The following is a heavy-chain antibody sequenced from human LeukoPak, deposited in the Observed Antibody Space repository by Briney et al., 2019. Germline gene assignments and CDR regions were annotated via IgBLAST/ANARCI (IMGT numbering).Heavy chain of an antibody. CDR2: INPDESDK. CDR1: RFTFSVHW. V-gene: IGHV3-74*01. D-gene: IGHD1-26*01. J-gene: IGHJ4*02. Sequence: GGSLRLSCAASRFTFSVHWMHWVRQAPGKGLEWVSRINPDESDKAYADSVKGRFTISRDNAKNSLYLQMNSLRAEDTAVYYCARAKYVQWELLGDFDYWGQGTLVTVSS. CDR3: ARAKYVQWELLGDFDY.